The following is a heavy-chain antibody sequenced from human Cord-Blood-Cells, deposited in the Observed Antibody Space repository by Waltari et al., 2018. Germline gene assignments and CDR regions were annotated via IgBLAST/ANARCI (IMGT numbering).Heavy chain of an antibody. CDR2: INHSGST. CDR1: GGSFSCYY. D-gene: IGHD6-6*01. CDR3: ARGRGAARHFDY. V-gene: IGHV4-34*01. Sequence: QVQLQPWGAGLLKPSETLSLTCAVYGGSFSCYYWSWIRRPPGDGLEWIGEINHSGSTNYNQSLKSGVTISVDTSKNQFSLKLSSVTAADTVVYYCARGRGAARHFDYWGQGTLVTVSS. J-gene: IGHJ4*02.